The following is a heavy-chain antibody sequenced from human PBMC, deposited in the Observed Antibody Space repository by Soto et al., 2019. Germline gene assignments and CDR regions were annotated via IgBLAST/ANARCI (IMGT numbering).Heavy chain of an antibody. J-gene: IGHJ6*03. CDR1: GYSFTSYW. CDR3: ARTSRGLTMVRGQSYYYYMDV. V-gene: IGHV5-51*01. Sequence: GESLKISCKGSGYSFTSYWIGWVRQMPGKGLEWMGNIYPGDSDTRYSPSFQGQVTISADKSISTAYLQWSSLKASDTGMYYCARTSRGLTMVRGQSYYYYMDVWGKGTTVTVSS. CDR2: IYPGDSDT. D-gene: IGHD3-10*01.